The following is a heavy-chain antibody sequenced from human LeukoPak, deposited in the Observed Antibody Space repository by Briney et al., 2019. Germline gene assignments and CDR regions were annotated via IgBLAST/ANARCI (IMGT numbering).Heavy chain of an antibody. D-gene: IGHD2-2*01. CDR3: ARLTGVVPAAIPHYFDY. V-gene: IGHV4-59*08. CDR2: IYYSGST. J-gene: IGHJ4*02. Sequence: SETLSLTCTVSGGSISSYYWSWIRQPPGKGLEWIGYIYYSGSTNYNPSLKSRVTISVDTSKNQFSLKLSSVTAADTAVYYCARLTGVVPAAIPHYFDYWGQGTLATVSS. CDR1: GGSISSYY.